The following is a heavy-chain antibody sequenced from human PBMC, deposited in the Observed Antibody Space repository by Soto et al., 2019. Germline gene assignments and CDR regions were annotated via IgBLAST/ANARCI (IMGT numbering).Heavy chain of an antibody. D-gene: IGHD1-1*01. CDR1: SGPFSGYY. Sequence: QVQLQRWGAGLLKPSETLSLTCAVSSGPFSGYYWSRIRQSPGKGLEWIGEICHSGSTNYNPSLKSRVTISVDTSKNQFSLRLSSVTAAVTAVYYCAISYITNDAFDIWGQGTLVTVSS. CDR2: ICHSGST. J-gene: IGHJ3*02. V-gene: IGHV4-34*01. CDR3: AISYITNDAFDI.